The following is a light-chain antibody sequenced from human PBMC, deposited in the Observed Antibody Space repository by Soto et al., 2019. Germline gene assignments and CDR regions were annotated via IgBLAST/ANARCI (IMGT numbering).Light chain of an antibody. CDR1: QSISSW. CDR3: QQYNSYSSWT. CDR2: KAA. V-gene: IGKV1-5*03. Sequence: DIQMTQSPSTLSASVGDIVTITCRASQSISSWLAWYQQKPGKAPKLLIYKAASLESGVPSRFSGSGSGTEFTLTISSLQPDDFATYYCQQYNSYSSWTFGQGTKVEI. J-gene: IGKJ1*01.